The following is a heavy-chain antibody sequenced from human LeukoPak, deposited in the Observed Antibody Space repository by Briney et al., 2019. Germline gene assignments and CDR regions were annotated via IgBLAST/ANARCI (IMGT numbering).Heavy chain of an antibody. J-gene: IGHJ4*02. D-gene: IGHD3-22*01. CDR2: IYTSGST. Sequence: PSETLSLTCTVSGGSISSGSYYWSWIRQPAGKGLEWIGRIYTSGSTNYNPSLKSRVTISVDTSKNQFSLKLSSVTAADTAVYYCARELIDYYDSNRFDYWGQGTLVTVSS. CDR1: GGSISSGSYY. CDR3: ARELIDYYDSNRFDY. V-gene: IGHV4-61*02.